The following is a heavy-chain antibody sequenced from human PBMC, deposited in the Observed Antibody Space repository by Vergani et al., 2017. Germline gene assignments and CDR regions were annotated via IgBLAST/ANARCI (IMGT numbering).Heavy chain of an antibody. CDR3: VKNPDISTTRHYYAMDV. V-gene: IGHV3-11*04. CDR2: ISPGASTV. J-gene: IGHJ6*02. CDR1: GFKFSDHY. Sequence: LEESGGGSVKPGGSLRLSCAASGFKFSDHYMSWIRQAPGKGLEWVSHISPGASTVSYTDSVTDRFTVSRDNDNNSLTLDMATLRVKHTSVYYCVKNPDISTTRHYYAMDVWGQGTTVTVSS. D-gene: IGHD1-1*01.